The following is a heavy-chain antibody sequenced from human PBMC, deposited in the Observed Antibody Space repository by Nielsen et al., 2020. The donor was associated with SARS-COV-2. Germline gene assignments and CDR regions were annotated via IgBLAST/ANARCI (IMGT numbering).Heavy chain of an antibody. D-gene: IGHD6-6*01. J-gene: IGHJ6*02. CDR3: ATTGSAARRISSYYGMDV. CDR2: INPNSGGT. Sequence: ASVKVSCKASGYTFTGYYMHWVRQAPGQGLEWMGWINPNSGGTNYAQKFQGWVTMTRDTSISTAYMELSRLRSDDTAVYYCATTGSAARRISSYYGMDVWGQGTTVTVSS. CDR1: GYTFTGYY. V-gene: IGHV1-2*04.